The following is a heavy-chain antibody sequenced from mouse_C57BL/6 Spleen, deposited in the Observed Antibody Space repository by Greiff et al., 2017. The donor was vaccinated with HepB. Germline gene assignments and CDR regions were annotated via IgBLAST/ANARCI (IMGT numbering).Heavy chain of an antibody. CDR2: INPSNGGT. D-gene: IGHD6-5*01. V-gene: IGHV1-53*01. CDR1: GYTFTSYW. Sequence: VQLQQSGTELVKPGASVKLSCKASGYTFTSYWMHWVKQRPGQGLEWIGNINPSNGGTNYNEKFKSKATLTVDKSSSTAYMQLSSLTSEDSAVYYGARGAYAKKGDWYFDVWGTGTTVTVSS. CDR3: ARGAYAKKGDWYFDV. J-gene: IGHJ1*03.